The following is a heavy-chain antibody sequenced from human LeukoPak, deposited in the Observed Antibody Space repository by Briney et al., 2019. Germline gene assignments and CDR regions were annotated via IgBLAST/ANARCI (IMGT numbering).Heavy chain of an antibody. CDR3: ARLYSSSSGAVTPHDAFDI. J-gene: IGHJ3*02. CDR2: IYSGGST. V-gene: IGHV3-53*01. CDR1: GFTVSSNY. Sequence: PGGSLRLSCAASGFTVSSNYMSWVRQAPGKGLEWVSVIYSGGSTYYADSVKGRFTISRDNSKNTLYLQMNSLRAEDTAVYYCARLYSSSSGAVTPHDAFDIWGQGTMVTVSS. D-gene: IGHD6-6*01.